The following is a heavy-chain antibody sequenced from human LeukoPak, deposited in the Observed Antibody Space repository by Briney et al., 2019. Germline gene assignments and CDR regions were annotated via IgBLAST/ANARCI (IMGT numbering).Heavy chain of an antibody. CDR2: IYTSGST. D-gene: IGHD2-15*01. CDR1: GGSISSGSYY. J-gene: IGHJ4*02. V-gene: IGHV4-61*02. CDR3: ARDGVAAAYDY. Sequence: SETLSLTCTVSGGSISSGSYYWSWIRQPAGKGLEWIGRIYTSGSTNYNPSLKSRVTMSVDTSKNQFSLKLSSVTAADTAVYYCARDGVAAAYDYWGQGTLVTVSS.